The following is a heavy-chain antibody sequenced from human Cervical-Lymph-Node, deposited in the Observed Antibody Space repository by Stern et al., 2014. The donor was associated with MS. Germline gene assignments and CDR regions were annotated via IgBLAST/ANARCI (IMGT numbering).Heavy chain of an antibody. CDR2: IIPMFGTP. CDR1: GGTFSTNA. D-gene: IGHD3-3*01. Sequence: VQLEESGAEVKKPGSSVTVSCKTSGGTFSTNALSWVRQAPGQGLEWVGGIIPMFGTPFYATDFQGRVTITADESTSIVYMEVTSLRYDDTAVYFCARNRLRFGGPSSRRGSGMDVWGQGTRVTVSS. J-gene: IGHJ6*02. V-gene: IGHV1-69*01. CDR3: ARNRLRFGGPSSRRGSGMDV.